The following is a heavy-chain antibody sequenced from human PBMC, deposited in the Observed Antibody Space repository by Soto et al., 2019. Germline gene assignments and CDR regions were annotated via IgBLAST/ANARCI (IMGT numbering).Heavy chain of an antibody. CDR1: GGSISSGDYY. Sequence: PSETLSLTCTVSGGSISSGDYYWSWIRQPPGKGLEWIGYIYYSGSTYYNPSLKSRVTISVDTSMNQFSLKLSSVTATDTAVYYCARFHISYGSGNWFDPWGQGTLVTVSS. V-gene: IGHV4-30-4*01. D-gene: IGHD3-10*01. J-gene: IGHJ5*02. CDR2: IYYSGST. CDR3: ARFHISYGSGNWFDP.